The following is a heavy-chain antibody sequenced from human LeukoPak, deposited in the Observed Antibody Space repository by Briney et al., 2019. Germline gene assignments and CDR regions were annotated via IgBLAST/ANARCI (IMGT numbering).Heavy chain of an antibody. CDR1: GGTFSSYA. D-gene: IGHD6-19*01. V-gene: IGHV1-69*01. CDR2: IIPIFGTA. Sequence: SVKVSCTASGGTFSSYAISWVRQAPGQGLEWMGGIIPIFGTANYAQKFQGRVTITADESTSTAYMELSSLRSEDTAVYYCARKDLGIAVAGDAFDIWGQGTMVTVSS. J-gene: IGHJ3*02. CDR3: ARKDLGIAVAGDAFDI.